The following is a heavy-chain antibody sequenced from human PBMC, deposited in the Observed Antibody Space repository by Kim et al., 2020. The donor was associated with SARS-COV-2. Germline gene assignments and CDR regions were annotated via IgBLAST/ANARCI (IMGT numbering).Heavy chain of an antibody. V-gene: IGHV4-59*01. CDR3: ARKGSYSDY. J-gene: IGHJ4*02. CDR2: SGST. Sequence: SGSTNYHPTLKSRVTISVDTSKNQFSLKLSFVTAADTAVYYCARKGSYSDYWGQGTLVTVSS.